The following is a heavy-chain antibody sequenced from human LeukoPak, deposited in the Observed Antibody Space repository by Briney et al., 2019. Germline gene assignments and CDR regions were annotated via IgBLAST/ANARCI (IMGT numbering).Heavy chain of an antibody. V-gene: IGHV6-1*01. CDR1: VDTVSINSAA. Sequence: SQTLSLTCAISVDTVSINSAAWNWIRQSPSRGLEWLGRTYYRSKWYNDYAVSVKSRITINPDTSKNQSSLQLNSVPPEDTAVYYCARGAAAAGYFDYWGQGTLVIVSS. CDR3: ARGAAAAGYFDY. J-gene: IGHJ4*02. D-gene: IGHD6-13*01. CDR2: TYYRSKWYN.